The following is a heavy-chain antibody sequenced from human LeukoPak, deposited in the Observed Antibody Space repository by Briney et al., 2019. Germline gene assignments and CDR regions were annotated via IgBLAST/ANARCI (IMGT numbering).Heavy chain of an antibody. Sequence: PGGSLRLSCAASGFMFSSYAMSWVRQAPGKGLEWVSAISGSGGSTYYADSVKGRFTISRDNAKNSLYLQMNSLRAEDTAVYYCARLAGWGFPTYYYYYYMDVWGKGTTVTISS. CDR2: ISGSGGST. V-gene: IGHV3-23*01. D-gene: IGHD3-16*01. CDR3: ARLAGWGFPTYYYYYYMDV. J-gene: IGHJ6*03. CDR1: GFMFSSYA.